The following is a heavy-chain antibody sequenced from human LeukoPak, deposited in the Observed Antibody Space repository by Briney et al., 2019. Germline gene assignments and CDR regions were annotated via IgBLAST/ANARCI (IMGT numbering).Heavy chain of an antibody. CDR3: AREVRITMVNDRFDP. V-gene: IGHV1-69*05. Sequence: SVKVSCKASGGTFSSYAISWVRQAPGQGLEWMGGIIPIFGTANYEQKFQGRVTMTRDMSTSTVYMELSSLRSEDTAVYYCAREVRITMVNDRFDPWGQGTLVTVSS. CDR1: GGTFSSYA. CDR2: IIPIFGTA. D-gene: IGHD3-10*01. J-gene: IGHJ5*02.